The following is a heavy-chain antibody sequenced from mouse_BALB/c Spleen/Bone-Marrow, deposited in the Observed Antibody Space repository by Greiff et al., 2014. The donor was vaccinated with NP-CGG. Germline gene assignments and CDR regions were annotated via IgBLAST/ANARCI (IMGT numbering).Heavy chain of an antibody. D-gene: IGHD1-1*01. CDR1: GYSFTGYF. J-gene: IGHJ4*01. CDR3: GAVTTVEAKKYYYAMDY. Sequence: VQLQQSGPELVKPWASVKTSCKASGYSFTGYFVNWGKQSHGKSLEWIGRINPYNGDTFYNQKFKGKATLTVDKSSSTASMELLSLTSEAAAVYYCGAVTTVEAKKYYYAMDYWGQGTSVTVSA. V-gene: IGHV1-37*01. CDR2: INPYNGDT.